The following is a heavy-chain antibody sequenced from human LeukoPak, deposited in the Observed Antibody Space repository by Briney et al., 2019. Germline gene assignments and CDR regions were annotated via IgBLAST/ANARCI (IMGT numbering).Heavy chain of an antibody. D-gene: IGHD6-13*01. CDR2: INHSGST. Sequence: SETLSLTCAVYGGSFSGYYWSWIRQPPGKGLEWIGEINHSGSTNYNPSLKSRVTISVDMSKNQFSLKLSSVTAADTAVYYCARVGSSWCFDYWGQGTLVTVSS. J-gene: IGHJ4*02. CDR1: GGSFSGYY. V-gene: IGHV4-34*01. CDR3: ARVGSSWCFDY.